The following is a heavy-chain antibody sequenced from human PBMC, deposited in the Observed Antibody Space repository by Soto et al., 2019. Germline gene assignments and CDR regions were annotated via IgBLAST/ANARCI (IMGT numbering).Heavy chain of an antibody. CDR3: ARDQYCSSTSCPFDY. CDR1: GYTFTSYA. V-gene: IGHV1-3*01. CDR2: INAGNGNT. Sequence: ASVKVSCTASGYTFTSYAMHWVRQAPGQRLEWMGWINAGNGNTKYSQKFQGRVTITRDTSASTAYMELSSLRSEDTAVYYCARDQYCSSTSCPFDYWGQGTLVTVSS. D-gene: IGHD2-2*01. J-gene: IGHJ4*02.